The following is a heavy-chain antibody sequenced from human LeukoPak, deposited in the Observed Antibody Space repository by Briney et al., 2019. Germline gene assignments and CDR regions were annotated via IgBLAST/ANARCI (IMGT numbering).Heavy chain of an antibody. D-gene: IGHD3-22*01. CDR2: VNPDSGGL. V-gene: IGHV1-2*06. J-gene: IGHJ3*01. Sequence: SSVKVSCKASGYTFTDNYIQWVRQAPGQGLEWMGRVNPDSGGLNYAQKIQGRVTMTRDTSINTAFVELRRLRSDDTATYYCARAQNYHDRSSYSDDTFDVWGHGTMITVSS. CDR3: ARAQNYHDRSSYSDDTFDV. CDR1: GYTFTDNY.